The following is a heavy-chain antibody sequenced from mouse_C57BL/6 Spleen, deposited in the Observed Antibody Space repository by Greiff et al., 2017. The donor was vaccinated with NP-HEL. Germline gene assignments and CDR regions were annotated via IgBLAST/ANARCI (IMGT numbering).Heavy chain of an antibody. D-gene: IGHD1-1*01. CDR2: IDPSDSET. V-gene: IGHV1-52*01. CDR1: GYTFTSYW. J-gene: IGHJ1*03. Sequence: QVPLQQPGAELVRPGSSVKLSCKASGYTFTSYWMHWVKQRPIQGLEWIGNIDPSDSETHYNQKFKDKATLTVDKSSSTAYMQLSSLTSEDSAVYYCAGLYYYGSSYGYFDVWGTGTTVTVSS. CDR3: AGLYYYGSSYGYFDV.